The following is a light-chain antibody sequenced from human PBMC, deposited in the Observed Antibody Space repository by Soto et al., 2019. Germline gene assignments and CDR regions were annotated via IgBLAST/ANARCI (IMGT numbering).Light chain of an antibody. Sequence: QSALTQPASVSGSPGQSITISCTGTSSDVGGYSYVSWYQQHPGKAPKLMTYDVNNRPSGVSNRFSGSKSGNTASLTISGLQAEDEADYYCSSYTYSSTLYVFGTGTKLTVL. CDR3: SSYTYSSTLYV. V-gene: IGLV2-14*01. CDR2: DVN. CDR1: SSDVGGYSY. J-gene: IGLJ1*01.